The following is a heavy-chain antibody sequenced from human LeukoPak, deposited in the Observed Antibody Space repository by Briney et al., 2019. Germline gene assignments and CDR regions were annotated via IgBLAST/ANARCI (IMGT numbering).Heavy chain of an antibody. CDR1: GFTFGTYS. V-gene: IGHV3-21*01. Sequence: SGGSLRLSCAASGFTFGTYSMNWVRQAPGKGLECVSSISSSSSYIYYADSVKGRFTISRDNAKNSLYLHMNSLRAEDTAVYYCARDRPRTYYYDSSGYYYQNASDIWGQGTMVTVSS. J-gene: IGHJ3*02. CDR2: ISSSSSYI. CDR3: ARDRPRTYYYDSSGYYYQNASDI. D-gene: IGHD3-22*01.